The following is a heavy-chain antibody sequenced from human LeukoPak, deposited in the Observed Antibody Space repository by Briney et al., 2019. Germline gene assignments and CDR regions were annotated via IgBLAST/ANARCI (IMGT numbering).Heavy chain of an antibody. Sequence: SVKVSCKASGGTFSSYAISWVRQAPGQGLEWMGGIIPIFGTANYAQKFQGRVTITADESTSTAYMELSSLRSEDTAVYYCARDTGIPGDWFDPWGQGTLVTVSS. D-gene: IGHD1-14*01. CDR2: IIPIFGTA. V-gene: IGHV1-69*13. J-gene: IGHJ5*02. CDR1: GGTFSSYA. CDR3: ARDTGIPGDWFDP.